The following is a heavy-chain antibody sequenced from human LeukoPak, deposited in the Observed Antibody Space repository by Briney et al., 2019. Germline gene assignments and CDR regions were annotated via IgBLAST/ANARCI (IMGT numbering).Heavy chain of an antibody. D-gene: IGHD2-2*01. CDR1: GGSFSDYF. V-gene: IGHV4-34*01. J-gene: IGHJ5*02. CDR2: INHSGRT. Sequence: SETLSLTCAVYGGSFSDYFWGWIRQPPGKGLEWIGEINHSGRTYYNPSLKSRVTISVDTSKNQFSLKLSSVTAADTAVYYCARGELGYCSSTSCYSRAWFDPWGQGTLVTVSS. CDR3: ARGELGYCSSTSCYSRAWFDP.